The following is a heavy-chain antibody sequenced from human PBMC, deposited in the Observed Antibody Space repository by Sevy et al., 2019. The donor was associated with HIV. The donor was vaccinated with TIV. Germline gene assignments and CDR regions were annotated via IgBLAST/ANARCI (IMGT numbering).Heavy chain of an antibody. V-gene: IGHV3-23*01. J-gene: IGHJ4*02. D-gene: IGHD3-16*02. CDR2: ITGSGGTT. CDR1: GFTFNRFA. CDR3: AKDWRLGAGDMLTLGGIIVRGGPFDY. Sequence: GGSPRLSCVASGFTFNRFAMSWVRQAPGKGLEWVATITGSGGTTYYADSVEGRFTISRDNSENTLHLQMDSLRADDTALYFCAKDWRLGAGDMLTLGGIIVRGGPFDYWGQGTLVTVSS.